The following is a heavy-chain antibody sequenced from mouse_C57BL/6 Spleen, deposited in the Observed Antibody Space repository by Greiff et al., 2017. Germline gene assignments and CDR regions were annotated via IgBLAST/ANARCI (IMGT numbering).Heavy chain of an antibody. CDR2: IYPGDGDT. CDR1: GYAFSSSW. J-gene: IGHJ2*01. CDR3: ARSGYSNYVDY. V-gene: IGHV1-82*01. D-gene: IGHD2-5*01. Sequence: QVQLQQSGPELVKPGASVKISCKASGYAFSSSWMNWVKQRPGTGLEWIGRIYPGDGDTNYNGKFKGKATLTADKSSSTAYMQLSSLTSEDSAVYFCARSGYSNYVDYWGQGTTLTVSS.